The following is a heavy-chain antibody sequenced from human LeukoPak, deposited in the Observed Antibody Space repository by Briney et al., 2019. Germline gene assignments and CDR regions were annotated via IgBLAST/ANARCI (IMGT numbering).Heavy chain of an antibody. D-gene: IGHD6-19*01. CDR2: INPSGGGT. CDR1: GYSLTTYY. Sequence: ASVKVSCKASGYSLTTYYMHWVRQAPGQGLEWMAIINPSGGGTNYAQKFQGRVTITADESTSTAYMELSSLRSEDTAVYYCARVASSGWYMGDYFDYWGQGTLVTVSS. J-gene: IGHJ4*02. V-gene: IGHV1-46*01. CDR3: ARVASSGWYMGDYFDY.